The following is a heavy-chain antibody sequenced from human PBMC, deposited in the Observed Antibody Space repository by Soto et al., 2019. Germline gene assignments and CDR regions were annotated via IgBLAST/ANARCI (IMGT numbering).Heavy chain of an antibody. CDR2: MYYSGST. D-gene: IGHD6-13*01. CDR1: GASISNIDYS. J-gene: IGHJ6*02. CDR3: ARGAALYSSSWNYYGMDV. V-gene: IGHV4-39*07. Sequence: SETLSLTCTVSGASISNIDYSWGWIRQAPGKGLDWIGTMYYSGSTYYNPSLKSRVTISVDTSKNEFSLKLSSVTAADTAVYYCARGAALYSSSWNYYGMDVWGQGTTVTVSS.